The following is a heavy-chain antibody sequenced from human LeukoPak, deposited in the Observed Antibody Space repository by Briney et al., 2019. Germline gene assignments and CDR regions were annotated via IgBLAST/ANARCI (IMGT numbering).Heavy chain of an antibody. CDR3: AKGEGGSSSWYDFYDYGMDV. Sequence: GGSLRLSCAASGFTLNNFAMHWVRQAPGKGLEWVAVISIDGAKTYSADSVKGRFTISRDNSKKTLYLKVNTVRAEDTAVYYCAKGEGGSSSWYDFYDYGMDVWGKGTTVTVSS. CDR2: ISIDGAKT. CDR1: GFTLNNFA. J-gene: IGHJ6*04. V-gene: IGHV3-30*18. D-gene: IGHD2-2*01.